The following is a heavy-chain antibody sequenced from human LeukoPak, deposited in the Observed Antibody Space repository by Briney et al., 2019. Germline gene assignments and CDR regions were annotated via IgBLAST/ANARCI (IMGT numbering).Heavy chain of an antibody. Sequence: PSETLSLTCAVYGGSFSGYYWSWIRQPPGKGLEWIGAINDSGSTNYNPSLKSRVTISVDTSKNQFSLKLSSVTAADTAVYYCARGTRGVIITVPFDYWGQRTLVTVSS. CDR1: GGSFSGYY. D-gene: IGHD3-10*01. CDR3: ARGTRGVIITVPFDY. V-gene: IGHV4-34*01. J-gene: IGHJ4*02. CDR2: INDSGST.